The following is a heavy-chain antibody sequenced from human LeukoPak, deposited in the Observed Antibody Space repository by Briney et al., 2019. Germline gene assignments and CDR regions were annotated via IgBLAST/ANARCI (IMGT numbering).Heavy chain of an antibody. D-gene: IGHD3-9*01. V-gene: IGHV1-2*02. CDR3: ARVSTSGYRDWLDP. CDR1: GYTFTGYY. Sequence: ASVKVSCKASGYTFTGYYMHWVRQAPGQGLEWMGWINPNSGGTNSAQKFQGRVTMTRDTSISTAYMELSRLKFDDTAVYYCARVSTSGYRDWLDPWGQGTLVTVSS. CDR2: INPNSGGT. J-gene: IGHJ5*02.